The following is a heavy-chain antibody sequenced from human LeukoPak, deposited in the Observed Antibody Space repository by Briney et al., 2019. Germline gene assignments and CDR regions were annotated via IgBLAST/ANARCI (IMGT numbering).Heavy chain of an antibody. D-gene: IGHD3-10*01. CDR1: GGSISSSSYY. CDR2: IYYSGST. V-gene: IGHV4-39*07. Sequence: SETLSLTCTVSGGSISSSSYYWGWIRQPPGKGLEWIGSIYYSGSTYYNPSLKSRVTISVDTSKNQFSLKLSSVTAADTAVYYCARDRVYYGSGRRNGPKMFDPWGQGTLVTVSS. J-gene: IGHJ5*02. CDR3: ARDRVYYGSGRRNGPKMFDP.